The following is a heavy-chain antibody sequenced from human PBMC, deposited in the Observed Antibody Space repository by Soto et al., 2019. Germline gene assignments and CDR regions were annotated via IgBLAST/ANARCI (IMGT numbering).Heavy chain of an antibody. CDR1: GFIVSDTY. V-gene: IGHV3-66*01. Sequence: EVHLVESGGGLVQPGGSLRLSCTASGFIVSDTYVNWVRQAPGKGLEWVSVISNRGYTHYAGSVRGRFSLSRDISDNTLHLQMNNLRVEDTAVYYCAREPRYCRGGSCSITGDAYDIWGQGTMVTVSS. CDR2: ISNRGYT. J-gene: IGHJ3*02. CDR3: AREPRYCRGGSCSITGDAYDI. D-gene: IGHD2-15*01.